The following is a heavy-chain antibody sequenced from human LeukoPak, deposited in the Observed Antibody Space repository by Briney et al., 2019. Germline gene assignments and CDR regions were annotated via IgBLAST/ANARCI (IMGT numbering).Heavy chain of an antibody. D-gene: IGHD3-22*01. CDR3: ARDLLPEAFDI. Sequence: GSLRLSCAASGFTFSSYSMNWVRQAPGKGLEWVSSISSSSSYIYYADSVKGRFTISRDNAKNSLYLQMNSLRAEDTAVYYCARDLLPEAFDIWGQGTMVTVSS. CDR1: GFTFSSYS. J-gene: IGHJ3*02. CDR2: ISSSSSYI. V-gene: IGHV3-21*01.